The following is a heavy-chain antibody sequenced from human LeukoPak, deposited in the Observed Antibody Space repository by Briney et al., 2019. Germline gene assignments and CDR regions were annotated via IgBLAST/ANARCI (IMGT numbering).Heavy chain of an antibody. CDR2: INPNSGGT. CDR3: ARDFNYYDSSGPDY. J-gene: IGHJ4*02. D-gene: IGHD3-22*01. CDR1: GYTFTGYY. V-gene: IGHV1-2*02. Sequence: ASVKVSCKASGYTFTGYYMHWVRQAPGQGLEWMGWINPNSGGTNYAQKFQRRVTTTRDTSISTAYMELSRLRSDDTAAYYCARDFNYYDSSGPDYWGQGTLVTVSS.